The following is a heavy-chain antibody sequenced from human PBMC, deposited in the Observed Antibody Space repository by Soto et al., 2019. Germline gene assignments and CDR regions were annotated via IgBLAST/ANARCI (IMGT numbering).Heavy chain of an antibody. D-gene: IGHD3-10*01. J-gene: IGHJ3*02. CDR1: GGSISSSSYY. CDR2: IYYSGST. Sequence: SETLSLTCTVSGGSISSSSYYWGWIRQPPGKGLEWIGSIYYSGSTYYNPSLKSRVTISVDTPKNQFSLKLSSVTAADTAVYYCARHHNWGWIYGSGSYYNPGGAFDIWGQGTMVTVSS. CDR3: ARHHNWGWIYGSGSYYNPGGAFDI. V-gene: IGHV4-39*01.